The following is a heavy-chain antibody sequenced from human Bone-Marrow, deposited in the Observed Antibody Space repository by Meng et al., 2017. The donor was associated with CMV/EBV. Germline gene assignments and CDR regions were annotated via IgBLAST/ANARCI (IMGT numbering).Heavy chain of an antibody. D-gene: IGHD2-2*01. CDR1: GGTFSSYA. J-gene: IGHJ6*01. V-gene: IGHV1-69*05. Sequence: SVKVSCKASGGTFSSYAISWVRQAPGQGLEWMGGIIPIFGTANYAQKFQGRVTITTDESTSTAYMELSSLRSEDTAVYYCARKGVVPAANSYYGMDVWGQGTTVTGSS. CDR2: IIPIFGTA. CDR3: ARKGVVPAANSYYGMDV.